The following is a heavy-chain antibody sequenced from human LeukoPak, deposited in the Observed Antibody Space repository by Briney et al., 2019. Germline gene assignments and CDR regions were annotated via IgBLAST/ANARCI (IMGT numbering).Heavy chain of an antibody. V-gene: IGHV1-46*01. CDR1: GYTFTSDF. J-gene: IGHJ4*02. Sequence: ASVKVSCKASGYTFTSDFMHWVRQAPGQGLEWMGLVNPSGGSTNYAQKFQGRVTMTRDMSTSTVFMELDSLRSEDTAVYYCARGPGDLGDYWGQGTLVTVSS. CDR3: ARGPGDLGDY. CDR2: VNPSGGST. D-gene: IGHD7-27*01.